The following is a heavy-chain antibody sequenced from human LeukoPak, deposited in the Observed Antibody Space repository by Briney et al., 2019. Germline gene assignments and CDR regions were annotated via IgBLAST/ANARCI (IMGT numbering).Heavy chain of an antibody. Sequence: GGSLRLSCTASGFIFNSFAMSWVRQAPGKGLEWVSGMSNIGGVTHYADSVKGRFTISRDNSKNTLYLQMNSLRVEDTAVYYCAKDIAAVDDSWGQGTLVIVS. D-gene: IGHD6-13*01. CDR1: GFIFNSFA. J-gene: IGHJ4*02. CDR3: AKDIAAVDDS. V-gene: IGHV3-23*01. CDR2: MSNIGGVT.